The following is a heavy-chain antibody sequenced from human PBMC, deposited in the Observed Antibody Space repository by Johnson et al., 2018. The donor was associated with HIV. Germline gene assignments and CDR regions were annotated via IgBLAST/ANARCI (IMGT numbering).Heavy chain of an antibody. CDR1: GFTVSSNC. V-gene: IGHV3-66*03. CDR3: AILSLTFSGYYPGYDAFDI. CDR2: IYSDDST. D-gene: IGHD3-22*01. J-gene: IGHJ3*02. Sequence: VQLVESGGGLIQPGGSLRLSCVASGFTVSSNCMTWVRQAPGKGLEWVSVIYSDDSTYYADSVKGRFTISRDNSKNTLYLQMNSLRAEDTAVYYCAILSLTFSGYYPGYDAFDIWGQGTMVTVSS.